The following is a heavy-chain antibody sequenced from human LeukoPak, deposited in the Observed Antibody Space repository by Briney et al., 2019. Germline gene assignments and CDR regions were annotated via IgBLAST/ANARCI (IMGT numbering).Heavy chain of an antibody. CDR2: ISASGTLT. CDR1: GFTFSNYG. D-gene: IGHD1-7*01. CDR3: ARAITGTLFDP. V-gene: IGHV3-48*04. J-gene: IGHJ5*02. Sequence: GGTLRLSCAASGFTFSNYGMNWVRQAPGKGLEWISYISASGTLTHYADSVEGRFTISRDNAKNSLYLQMNSLRAEDTAVYYCARAITGTLFDPWGQGTLVTVSS.